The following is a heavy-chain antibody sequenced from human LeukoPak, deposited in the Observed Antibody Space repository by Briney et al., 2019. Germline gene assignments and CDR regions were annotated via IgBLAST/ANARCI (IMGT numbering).Heavy chain of an antibody. CDR1: GYTFTGYY. Sequence: ASVKVSCKASGYTFTGYYIHWVRQAPGQGLEWMGWINPNSGGTNNAQRFQGRVTMTRDTSISTAYMELSRLRSDDTAVCYCARELGTTSIHWFDAWGQGTLVTVS. D-gene: IGHD2-2*01. CDR3: ARELGTTSIHWFDA. J-gene: IGHJ5*02. V-gene: IGHV1-2*02. CDR2: INPNSGGT.